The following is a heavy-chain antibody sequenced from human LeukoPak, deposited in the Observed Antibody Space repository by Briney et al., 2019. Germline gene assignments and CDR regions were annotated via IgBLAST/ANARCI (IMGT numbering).Heavy chain of an antibody. CDR2: TYYRSKWYN. D-gene: IGHD3-16*01. Sequence: SQTLSLTCGISGDSVSSNSAAWNWIRQSPSRGLEWLGRTYYRSKWYNDYAVSVKSRITINPDTSKNQFSLKVTSVTASDTAMYYCVRGHVSPGLSNWFDPWGQGTLVTVSS. V-gene: IGHV6-1*01. J-gene: IGHJ5*02. CDR3: VRGHVSPGLSNWFDP. CDR1: GDSVSSNSAA.